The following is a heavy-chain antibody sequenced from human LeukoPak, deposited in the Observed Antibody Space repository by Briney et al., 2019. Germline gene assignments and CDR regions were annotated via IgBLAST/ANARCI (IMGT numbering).Heavy chain of an antibody. J-gene: IGHJ4*02. CDR3: ARLTRYCSSTSCYNYFDY. V-gene: IGHV1-46*01. Sequence: ASVKVSCKASGYSFTGYYMHWVRQAPGQGLEWMGIINPSGGSTSYAQKFQGRVTMTRDTSTSTVYMELSSLRSEDTAVYYCARLTRYCSSTSCYNYFDYWGQGTLVTVSS. CDR1: GYSFTGYY. D-gene: IGHD2-2*02. CDR2: INPSGGST.